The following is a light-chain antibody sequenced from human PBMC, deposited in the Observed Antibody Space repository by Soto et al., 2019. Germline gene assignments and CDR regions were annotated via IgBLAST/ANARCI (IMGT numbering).Light chain of an antibody. V-gene: IGLV2-23*01. CDR1: SSDVGSYDL. J-gene: IGLJ1*01. CDR2: EDT. Sequence: QSVLTQPASVSGSPGQSITISCTGTSSDVGSYDLVSWSQQPPGKAPKLMIYEDTKRPSGISTRFSGSKSGNAASLTISGLQAEDEADYYCCSYAGSGTFVFGTGTKVTVL. CDR3: CSYAGSGTFV.